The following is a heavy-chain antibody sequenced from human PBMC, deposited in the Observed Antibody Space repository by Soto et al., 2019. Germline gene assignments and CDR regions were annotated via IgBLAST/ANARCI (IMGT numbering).Heavy chain of an antibody. D-gene: IGHD5-12*01. CDR1: GGTFSSYA. CDR3: GRVGEGSRDGYNFGALDY. V-gene: IGHV1-69*13. J-gene: IGHJ4*02. CDR2: IIPIFGTA. Sequence: SVKVSCKASGGTFSSYAISWVRQSPGQGLEWMGGIIPIFGTANYAQKFQGRVTITADESTSTAYMELSSLRSEDTAVYYCGRVGEGSRDGYNFGALDYWGQGTLVTVSS.